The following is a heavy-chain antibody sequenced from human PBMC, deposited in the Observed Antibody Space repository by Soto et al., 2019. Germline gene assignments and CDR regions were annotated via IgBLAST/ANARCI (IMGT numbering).Heavy chain of an antibody. J-gene: IGHJ5*01. D-gene: IGHD1-26*01. V-gene: IGHV1-69*13. Sequence: VASVKVSCTSSGGTFSSYAISWVRQAPGQGLEWMGGIIPIFGTANYAQKFQGRVTITADESTSTAYMELSSLRSEDTAVYYCALSGIEWELSNLFDFRGQGSLVTV. CDR2: IIPIFGTA. CDR3: ALSGIEWELSNLFDF. CDR1: GGTFSSYA.